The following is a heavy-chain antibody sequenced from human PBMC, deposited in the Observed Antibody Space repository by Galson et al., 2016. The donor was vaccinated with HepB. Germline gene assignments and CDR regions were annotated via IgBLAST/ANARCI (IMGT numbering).Heavy chain of an antibody. Sequence: SLRLSCAASGFSFSSYAVHWARQAPGKGLEWVAVISYDGSRKDYAESVKGSFTISRDNSKSTLNLQMNSLRPEDSAVYYCARVMYDLRDYYHYYGMDVWGQGTTVTVSS. CDR3: ARVMYDLRDYYHYYGMDV. V-gene: IGHV3-30*04. D-gene: IGHD3-3*01. J-gene: IGHJ6*02. CDR2: ISYDGSRK. CDR1: GFSFSSYA.